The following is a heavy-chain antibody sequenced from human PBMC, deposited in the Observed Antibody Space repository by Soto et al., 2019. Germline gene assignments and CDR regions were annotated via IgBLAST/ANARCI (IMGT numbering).Heavy chain of an antibody. J-gene: IGHJ5*02. D-gene: IGHD6-19*01. V-gene: IGHV3-30*18. CDR2: ISYDGSNK. Sequence: PGGSLRLSCAASGFTFSSYGMHWVRQAQGKGLEWVAVISYDGSNKYYADSVKGRFTISRDNSKNTLYLQMNSLRAEDTAVYYCAKDHRRIAVAAPLGPWGQGTLVTVSS. CDR3: AKDHRRIAVAAPLGP. CDR1: GFTFSSYG.